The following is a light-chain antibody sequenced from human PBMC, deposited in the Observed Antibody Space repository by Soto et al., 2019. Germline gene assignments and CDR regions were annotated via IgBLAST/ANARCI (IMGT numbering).Light chain of an antibody. CDR1: QSVSSN. V-gene: IGKV3-15*01. J-gene: IGKJ1*01. Sequence: EIVMTQSPATLSVSPGERATLSCRASQSVSSNLAWYQQKPGQAPRLLIYGASTRATGIPASFSGSGSGTEFTLTITSMQSEDFAVYYGQQYNNWPPLTCGQGTKLEI. CDR2: GAS. CDR3: QQYNNWPPLT.